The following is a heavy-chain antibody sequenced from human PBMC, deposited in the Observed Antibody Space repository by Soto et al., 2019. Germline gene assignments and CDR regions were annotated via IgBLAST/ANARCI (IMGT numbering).Heavy chain of an antibody. Sequence: WGSLRLSCAASGFTCSNYIMHWVRQAPGKGLEWVAIILHDGNNKYYADSVKGRFTISRDNSKNTLYLQMNSLRTEDTAIYYCARDDEGGSYCDLGYWGQGTLVTVSP. CDR2: ILHDGNNK. CDR3: ARDDEGGSYCDLGY. D-gene: IGHD3-10*01. V-gene: IGHV3-30-3*01. J-gene: IGHJ4*02. CDR1: GFTCSNYI.